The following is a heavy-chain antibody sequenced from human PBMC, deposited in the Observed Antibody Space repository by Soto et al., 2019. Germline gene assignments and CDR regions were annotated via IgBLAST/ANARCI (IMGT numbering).Heavy chain of an antibody. V-gene: IGHV3-74*01. CDR2: INSDGSST. D-gene: IGHD3-22*01. CDR1: GFTFSRYW. CDR3: ARDSGGYYEPRFDD. J-gene: IGHJ4*02. Sequence: EVQLVESGGGLVQPGGSLRLSCAASGFTFSRYWMHWVRQAPGKGLVWVSRINSDGSSTSYADSVKGRFTISRDKARNRLYPQMNSLSAGDTAVYYCARDSGGYYEPRFDDWGQGTLVTVSS.